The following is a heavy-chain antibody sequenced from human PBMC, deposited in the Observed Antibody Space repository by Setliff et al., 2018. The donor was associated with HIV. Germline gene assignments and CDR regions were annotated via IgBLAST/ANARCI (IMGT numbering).Heavy chain of an antibody. Sequence: SETLSLTCAVYGGSLSAYYWSWVRQPPGKGLEWIGDIAHSGNTNYNPSLKSRVTISVDTSKNHFSLRLTSVTAADTAVYYCARRPIKGYGPFDSWGPGTLVTVSS. D-gene: IGHD2-15*01. CDR3: ARRPIKGYGPFDS. CDR1: GGSLSAYY. CDR2: IAHSGNT. J-gene: IGHJ4*02. V-gene: IGHV4-34*01.